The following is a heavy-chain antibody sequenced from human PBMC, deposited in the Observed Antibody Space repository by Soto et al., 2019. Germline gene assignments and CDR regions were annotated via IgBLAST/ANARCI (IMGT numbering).Heavy chain of an antibody. CDR3: ARDPEVVVPAASPAYGMDV. CDR1: GVTFSSYA. J-gene: IGHJ6*02. V-gene: IGHV3-23*01. D-gene: IGHD2-2*01. CDR2: VSGSGGST. Sequence: GGSLRLSCAASGVTFSSYAMSWVRQAPGKGLEWISAVSGSGGSTYYADSVKGRFTISRDNSKDTLYLQMNSLRAEDTAVYYCARDPEVVVPAASPAYGMDVWGQGTTVTVSS.